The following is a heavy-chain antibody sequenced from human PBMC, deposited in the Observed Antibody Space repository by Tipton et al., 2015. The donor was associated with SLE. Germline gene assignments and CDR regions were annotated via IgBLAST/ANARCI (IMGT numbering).Heavy chain of an antibody. CDR1: GFTFSSYA. CDR2: ISYDGSNK. D-gene: IGHD6-25*01. J-gene: IGHJ4*02. Sequence: SLRLSCAASGFTFSSYAMHWVRQAPGKGLEWVAVISYDGSNKYYADSVKGRFTISRDNSKNTLYLQMNSLRAEDTAVYYCARDLIIAAVGGAFDYWGQGTMVTVSS. V-gene: IGHV3-30*04. CDR3: ARDLIIAAVGGAFDY.